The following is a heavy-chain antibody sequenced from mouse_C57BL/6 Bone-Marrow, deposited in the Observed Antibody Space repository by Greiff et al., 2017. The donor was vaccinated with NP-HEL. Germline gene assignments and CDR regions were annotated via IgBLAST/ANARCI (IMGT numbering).Heavy chain of an antibody. CDR2: INPSSGYT. J-gene: IGHJ3*01. Sequence: VQLQESGAELAKPGASVKLSCKASGYTFTSYWMHWVKQRPGQGLEWIGYINPSSGYTKYNQKFKDKATLTADKSSSTAYMQLSSLTYEDSAVYYCARGYYDYDGVFAYWGQGTLVTVSA. CDR1: GYTFTSYW. V-gene: IGHV1-7*01. CDR3: ARGYYDYDGVFAY. D-gene: IGHD2-4*01.